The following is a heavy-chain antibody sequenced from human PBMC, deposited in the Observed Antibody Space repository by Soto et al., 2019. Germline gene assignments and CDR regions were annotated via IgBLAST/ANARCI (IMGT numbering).Heavy chain of an antibody. CDR2: MYHSGST. J-gene: IGHJ1*01. V-gene: IGHV4-30-2*02. Sequence: PSETLSLTCAVSGGSISSGGYSWSWVRQPPGKGQEWIGYMYHSGSTYYNPSLKSRVTISIDGSKNQFSLKLRSVTAADSAVYYCAITFDDSVVTPPSELDHWGQGALVTVSS. D-gene: IGHD1-20*01. CDR3: AITFDDSVVTPPSELDH. CDR1: GGSISSGGYS.